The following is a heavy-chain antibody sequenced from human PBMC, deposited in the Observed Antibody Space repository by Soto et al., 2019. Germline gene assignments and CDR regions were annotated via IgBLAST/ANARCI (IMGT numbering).Heavy chain of an antibody. J-gene: IGHJ4*02. V-gene: IGHV1-69*13. CDR2: ITPIFGTA. D-gene: IGHD5-18*01. Sequence: SVKVSCKASGGTFSRYPIRSVRQAPGQALHWMGGITPIFGTANYAQKFQGRVTITADESTSTAYMELSSLRSEDTAVYYCARARGQDPDVDTAMVTVFDYWGQGTLVTVSS. CDR1: GGTFSRYP. CDR3: ARARGQDPDVDTAMVTVFDY.